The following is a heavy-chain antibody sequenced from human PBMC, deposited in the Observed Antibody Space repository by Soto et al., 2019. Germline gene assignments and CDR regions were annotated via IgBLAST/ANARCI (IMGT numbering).Heavy chain of an antibody. D-gene: IGHD3-16*01. Sequence: QPGGSLRLSCAASGFTFSSYGMHWVRQAPGKGLEWVAVISYDGSNKYYADSVKGRFTISRDNSKNTLYLQMNSLRAEDTAVYYCAKFPSGGVLDYWGQGTLVTVSS. CDR2: ISYDGSNK. CDR1: GFTFSSYG. CDR3: AKFPSGGVLDY. V-gene: IGHV3-30*18. J-gene: IGHJ4*02.